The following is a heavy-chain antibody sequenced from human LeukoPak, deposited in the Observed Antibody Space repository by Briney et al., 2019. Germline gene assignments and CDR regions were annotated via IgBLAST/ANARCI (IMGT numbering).Heavy chain of an antibody. CDR3: ASSLSYDRDY. V-gene: IGHV1-2*02. CDR2: INPNSGGT. D-gene: IGHD3-22*01. J-gene: IGHJ4*02. Sequence: ASVKVSCKVSGYTLTELSMHWVRQAPGQGLEWMGWINPNSGGTNYAQKFQGRVTMTRDTSISTAYMELSRLRSDDTAVYYCASSLSYDRDYWGQGTLVTVSS. CDR1: GYTLTELS.